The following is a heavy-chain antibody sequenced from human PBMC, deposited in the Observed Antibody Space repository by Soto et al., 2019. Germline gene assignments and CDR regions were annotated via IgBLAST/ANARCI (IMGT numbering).Heavy chain of an antibody. J-gene: IGHJ6*02. CDR3: AKDLTGYSRDV. V-gene: IGHV3-48*03. CDR1: GLSFSTSQ. CDR2: IDDNSRAI. D-gene: IGHD2-21*01. Sequence: PGVPLRLSCTASGLSFSTSQMDWIRQAPGKGLEWVSYIDDNSRAIFYADSVKGRFTISRDNAKNLLFLQMNSLRGEDTAVYYCAKDLTGYSRDVWGQGTTVTVS.